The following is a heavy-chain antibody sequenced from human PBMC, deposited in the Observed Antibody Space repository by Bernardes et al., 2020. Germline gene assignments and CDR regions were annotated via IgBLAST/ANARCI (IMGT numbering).Heavy chain of an antibody. CDR2: ISSSGSTI. CDR3: ARDEGPPQGYCSGGRCYFGWFDP. Sequence: VGALFLSCAASGFTFISYSMNWVRQAPGKGLEWVSYISSSGSTIYYADSVKGRFTISRDNAKNSLYLQMNSLRAEDTAVYYCARDEGPPQGYCSGGRCYFGWFDPWGQGTLVTVSS. J-gene: IGHJ5*02. CDR1: GFTFISYS. D-gene: IGHD2-15*01. V-gene: IGHV3-48*01.